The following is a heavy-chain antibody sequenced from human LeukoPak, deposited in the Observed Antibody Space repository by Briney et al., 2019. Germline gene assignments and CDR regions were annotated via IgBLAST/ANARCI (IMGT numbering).Heavy chain of an antibody. V-gene: IGHV1-18*01. D-gene: IGHD4-11*01. J-gene: IGHJ4*02. CDR2: ISAYNGNT. Sequence: GASVKVSCKASGYTFTSYGISWVRQAPGQGLEWMGWISAYNGNTNYAQKLQGRVTMTTDTSTSTDYMELRSLRSDDKAVYYCARAYLNDYSNYFDYWGQGTLVTVSS. CDR3: ARAYLNDYSNYFDY. CDR1: GYTFTSYG.